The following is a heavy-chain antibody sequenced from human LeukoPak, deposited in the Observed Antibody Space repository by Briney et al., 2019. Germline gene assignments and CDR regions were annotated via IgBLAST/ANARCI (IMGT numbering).Heavy chain of an antibody. D-gene: IGHD2/OR15-2a*01. Sequence: ASVKVSCKVSGDTVTELSMHRVRQAPGKGLEWMGGFDPEDGETIYAQKFQGRVTMTEDTSTDTAYMELSSLRSEDTAVYYCATMEAPILDYRSGLFDYWGQGTLVTVSS. CDR2: FDPEDGET. CDR1: GDTVTELS. V-gene: IGHV1-24*01. CDR3: ATMEAPILDYRSGLFDY. J-gene: IGHJ4*02.